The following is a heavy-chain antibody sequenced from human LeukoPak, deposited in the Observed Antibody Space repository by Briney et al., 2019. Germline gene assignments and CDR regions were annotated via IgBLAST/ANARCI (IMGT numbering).Heavy chain of an antibody. CDR1: GFTFSSYA. CDR2: IRYDGSNK. D-gene: IGHD3-10*01. V-gene: IGHV3-30*02. CDR3: AKGRAPDYYGSGSYYTREYYFDY. Sequence: GGSLRLSCAASGFTFSSYAMHWVRQAPGKGLEWVAFIRYDGSNKCYADSVKGRFTISRDNSKNTLYLQMNSLRAEDTAVYYCAKGRAPDYYGSGSYYTREYYFDYWGQGTLVTVSS. J-gene: IGHJ4*02.